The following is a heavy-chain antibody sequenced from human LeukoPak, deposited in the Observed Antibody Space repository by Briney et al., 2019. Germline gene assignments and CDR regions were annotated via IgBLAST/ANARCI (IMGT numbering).Heavy chain of an antibody. V-gene: IGHV3-23*01. Sequence: GGSLRLSCAASGFTFSTYAMTWVRHAPGKGLEWVSAISGSGGSTYYADSVKGRFTISRDNSKNTLHLQMNSLRAEDTAVYYCAKEFPPNFPLYYFDYWGQGTLVTVSS. CDR3: AKEFPPNFPLYYFDY. CDR1: GFTFSTYA. D-gene: IGHD2-21*01. CDR2: ISGSGGST. J-gene: IGHJ4*02.